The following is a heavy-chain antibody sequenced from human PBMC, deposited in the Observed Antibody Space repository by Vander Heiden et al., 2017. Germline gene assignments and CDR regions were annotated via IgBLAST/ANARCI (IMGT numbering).Heavy chain of an antibody. CDR3: ARARTVVLRFLECPDY. V-gene: IGHV3-11*01. J-gene: IGHJ4*02. D-gene: IGHD3-3*01. CDR1: GFPFSDYY. CDR2: ISSSGSTI. Sequence: QVQLVESGVGLVKPGGSLRLSCAASGFPFSDYYMSWIRQAPGKGLEWVSYISSSGSTIYYADSVEGRFTISRDNAKNSLYLQMNSLRAEDTAVYYCARARTVVLRFLECPDYWGQGTRGTVSS.